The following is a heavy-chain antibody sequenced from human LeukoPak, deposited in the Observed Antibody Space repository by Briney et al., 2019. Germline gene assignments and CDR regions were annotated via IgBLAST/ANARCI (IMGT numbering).Heavy chain of an antibody. CDR2: ILTSGST. D-gene: IGHD1-1*01. CDR1: GGSISGNA. CDR3: VRRYNSGNDDVFDI. Sequence: SETLSLTCTVSGGSISGNAWNWIRQPAGKGLEWIGRILTSGSTNYNPSLKSRVTMSVDTSKNQFSLKLSSLTAADTAVYYCVRRYNSGNDDVFDIWGQGTMVAVSS. V-gene: IGHV4-4*07. J-gene: IGHJ3*02.